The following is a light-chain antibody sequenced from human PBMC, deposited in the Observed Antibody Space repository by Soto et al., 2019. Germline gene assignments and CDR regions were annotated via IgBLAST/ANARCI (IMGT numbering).Light chain of an antibody. CDR2: KAS. CDR1: QSISTS. J-gene: IGKJ1*01. Sequence: DIQMTQSPSTLSASVGDRVTITCRASQSISTSLAWYQQKPGKARKFLIYKASTLESGVPSRFSGSGSGTEFTLTLTSLQPDDFATYYCQQYNSYPWTFGQGTKVDIK. V-gene: IGKV1-5*03. CDR3: QQYNSYPWT.